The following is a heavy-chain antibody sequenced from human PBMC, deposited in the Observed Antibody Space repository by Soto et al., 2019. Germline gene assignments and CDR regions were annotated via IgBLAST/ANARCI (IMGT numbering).Heavy chain of an antibody. Sequence: GSGPTLVNPTQTLTLTCTFSGFSLSTSAVGVGWIRQPPGKALEWLALIYRDDDKRYSPSLKSRLTITKDTSKNQVVLTMTNMDPVDTGTYYCAHMSFIVARGYYYMDVWGKGTTVTVSS. CDR1: GFSLSTSAVG. J-gene: IGHJ6*03. CDR3: AHMSFIVARGYYYMDV. CDR2: IYRDDDK. V-gene: IGHV2-5*02. D-gene: IGHD6-6*01.